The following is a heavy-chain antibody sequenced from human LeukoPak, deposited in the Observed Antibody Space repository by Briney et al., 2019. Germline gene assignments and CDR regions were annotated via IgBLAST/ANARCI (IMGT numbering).Heavy chain of an antibody. CDR1: GGSISSGGYS. J-gene: IGHJ4*02. Sequence: PSQTLSLTCAVSGGSISSGGYSWSWIRQPPGKGLEWIGYIYHSGSTYYNPSLKSRVTISVDRSKNQFSLKLSSVTAADTAVYYCATGRKLHYGYFDYWGQGTLVTVSS. CDR2: IYHSGST. V-gene: IGHV4-30-2*02. D-gene: IGHD4-17*01. CDR3: ATGRKLHYGYFDY.